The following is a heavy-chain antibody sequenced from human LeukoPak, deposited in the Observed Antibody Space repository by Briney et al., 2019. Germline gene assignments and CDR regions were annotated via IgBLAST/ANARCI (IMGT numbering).Heavy chain of an antibody. J-gene: IGHJ4*02. D-gene: IGHD3-9*01. CDR2: IYYSGST. V-gene: IGHV4-59*03. Sequence: SETLSLTCTVSGASISNYYWGWVRQPPGKGLEWVGYIYYSGSTNYNPSLKSRVTISLDTSKNQFSLSLTSVTAADTAVYYCAKTARLRYFEYWGQGTLVTVSS. CDR3: AKTARLRYFEY. CDR1: GASISNYY.